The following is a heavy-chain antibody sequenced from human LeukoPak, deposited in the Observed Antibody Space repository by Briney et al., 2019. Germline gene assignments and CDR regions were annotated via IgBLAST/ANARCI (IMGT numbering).Heavy chain of an antibody. CDR2: ISGGGGGT. CDR3: ARVSSSYDMDV. D-gene: IGHD2-2*01. J-gene: IGHJ6*02. CDR1: GFTFSNYA. V-gene: IGHV3-23*01. Sequence: GGSLRLSCAASGFTFSNYAMSWVRQAPGKGLEWVSTISGGGGGTYYADSVKGRLTISRDNVKKSLYLQVDSLRAEDTAVYYCARVSSSYDMDVWGQGTTVTVSS.